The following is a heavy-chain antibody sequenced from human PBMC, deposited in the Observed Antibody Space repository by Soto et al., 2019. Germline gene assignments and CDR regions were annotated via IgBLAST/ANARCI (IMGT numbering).Heavy chain of an antibody. Sequence: QLQLQESGPGLVKPSETLSLTCTVSGASISSGGDYWSWIRQHPGKGLEWIGYIYYSGSADYNPSLKSRVTMSVDTSKNQFSLKLSSVTAADTAIYYCSSTLDVVSGYSPYVDFWGQGILVTVSS. V-gene: IGHV4-31*03. CDR1: GASISSGGDY. D-gene: IGHD3-9*01. CDR3: SSTLDVVSGYSPYVDF. CDR2: IYYSGSA. J-gene: IGHJ4*02.